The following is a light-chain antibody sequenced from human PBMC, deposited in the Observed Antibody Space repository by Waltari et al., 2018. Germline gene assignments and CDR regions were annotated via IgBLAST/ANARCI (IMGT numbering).Light chain of an antibody. Sequence: QLVLTQSPSASASLGASVKLTCTLSSGHSSNIIPWPQPQPEKGPRYLMKVNSDGSHTKGDEIPDRFSGSSSGAERYLTISSVQSEDEADYYCQTGGHGTWVFGGGTKLTVL. J-gene: IGLJ3*02. CDR3: QTGGHGTWV. CDR1: SGHSSNI. V-gene: IGLV4-69*01. CDR2: VNSDGSH.